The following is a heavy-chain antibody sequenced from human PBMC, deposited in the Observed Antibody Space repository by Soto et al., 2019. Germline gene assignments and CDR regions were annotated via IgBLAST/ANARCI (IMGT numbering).Heavy chain of an antibody. V-gene: IGHV3-23*01. CDR2: IRASGADT. D-gene: IGHD4-17*01. J-gene: IGHJ4*02. Sequence: EVPLLESGGGLVQPGGSLRLSCAASGNTFSNYGMTWVRQAPGKGLEWVSSIRASGADTYYIDSVKGRFIISRDNSKNMLYLQMHSLRADDTAVYYCAKDPNGDYIGAFDSWGQGTLVTVSS. CDR3: AKDPNGDYIGAFDS. CDR1: GNTFSNYG.